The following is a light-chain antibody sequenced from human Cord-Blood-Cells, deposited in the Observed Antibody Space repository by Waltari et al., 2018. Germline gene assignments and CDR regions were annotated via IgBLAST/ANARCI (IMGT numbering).Light chain of an antibody. J-gene: IGLJ2*01. V-gene: IGLV2-14*01. CDR1: SSDAGGYNY. Sequence: QSALTQPASVSWSPGQSLTISCTGTSSDAGGYNYASWYQQHPGKAPKLMIYDVSNRPSGVSNRFSGSKSGNTASLTISGLQAEDEADYYCSSYTSSSTVVFGGGTKLTVL. CDR3: SSYTSSSTVV. CDR2: DVS.